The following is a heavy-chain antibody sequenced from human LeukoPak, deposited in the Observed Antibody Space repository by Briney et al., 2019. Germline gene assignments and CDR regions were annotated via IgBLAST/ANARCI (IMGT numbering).Heavy chain of an antibody. CDR1: GFTFSSYA. J-gene: IGHJ4*02. D-gene: IGHD6-19*01. V-gene: IGHV3-74*01. CDR3: ARDQVEAGFDY. CDR2: INSDGSST. Sequence: PGASLRLSCAASGFTFSSYAMSWVRQAPGKGLVWVSRINSDGSSTSYADSVKGRFTISRDNAKNTLYLQMNSLRAEDTAVYYCARDQVEAGFDYWGQGTLVTVSS.